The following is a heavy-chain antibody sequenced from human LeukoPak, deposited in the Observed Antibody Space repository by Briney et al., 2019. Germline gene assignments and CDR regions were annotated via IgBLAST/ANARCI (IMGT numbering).Heavy chain of an antibody. D-gene: IGHD3-10*01. CDR3: AKSQSGSVDAFDI. CDR1: GFTFSSYG. CDR2: ISYDGSNK. Sequence: PGGSLRLSCAASGFTFSSYGMHWVRQAPGKGLEWVAIISYDGSNKYYADSVKGRFTISRDNSKNTQYLQMNSLRPEDTAVYYCAKSQSGSVDAFDIWGQGTMVTVSS. V-gene: IGHV3-30*18. J-gene: IGHJ3*02.